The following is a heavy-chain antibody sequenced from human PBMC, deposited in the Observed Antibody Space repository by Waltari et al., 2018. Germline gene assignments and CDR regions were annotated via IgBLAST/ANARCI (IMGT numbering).Heavy chain of an antibody. CDR1: GFTFSSYS. D-gene: IGHD1-26*01. V-gene: IGHV3-48*04. J-gene: IGHJ5*02. Sequence: EVQLVESGGGLVQPGGSLRLSCAASGFTFSSYSMNWVRQAPGKGLEWVSYISSSSSTIYYADSVKGRFTIARDNAKNSLYLQMNSLRAEDTAVYYCARTRSGIKNWFDPWGQGTLVTVSS. CDR2: ISSSSSTI. CDR3: ARTRSGIKNWFDP.